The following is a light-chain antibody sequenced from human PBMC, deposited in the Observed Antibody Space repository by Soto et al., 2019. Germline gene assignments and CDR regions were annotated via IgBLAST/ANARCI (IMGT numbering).Light chain of an antibody. J-gene: IGKJ1*01. V-gene: IGKV3-20*01. CDR1: HSVSSTF. Sequence: EIVLTQSPGTLSLSPGERATLSCRASHSVSSTFLAWYQQKPGQAPRLLIYGASSRATGIPDRFSGSGSGTDFTLTISSLEPEDFTVYYCQQYGSSPWTFGQGTKVEIK. CDR2: GAS. CDR3: QQYGSSPWT.